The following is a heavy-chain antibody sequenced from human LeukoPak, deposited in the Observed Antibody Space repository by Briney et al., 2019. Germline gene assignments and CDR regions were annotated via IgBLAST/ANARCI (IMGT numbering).Heavy chain of an antibody. V-gene: IGHV4-59*01. CDR2: IYYSGST. CDR3: ARGDGYCSSTSCYVNWFDP. D-gene: IGHD2-2*01. Sequence: SETLSLTCTVSGGSISSYYWSWIRQPPGKGLEWIGYIYYSGSTNYNPSLKSRVTISVDTSKNQFSLKLSSVTAADTAVYYCARGDGYCSSTSCYVNWFDPWGQGTLVTVSS. J-gene: IGHJ5*02. CDR1: GGSISSYY.